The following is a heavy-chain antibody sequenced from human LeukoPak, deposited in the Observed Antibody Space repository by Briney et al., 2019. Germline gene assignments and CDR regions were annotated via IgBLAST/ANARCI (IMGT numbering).Heavy chain of an antibody. CDR1: GDCFSGYY. CDR2: IYTSGST. J-gene: IGHJ4*02. Sequence: SETLSLTCTVSGDCFSGYYWSWIRQPAGKGLEWIGRIYTSGSTNYNPSLKSRVTMSVDTSKNQFSLKLSSVTAADTAVYYCARVSSAGIWDYWGQGTLVTVSS. D-gene: IGHD6-19*01. V-gene: IGHV4-4*07. CDR3: ARVSSAGIWDY.